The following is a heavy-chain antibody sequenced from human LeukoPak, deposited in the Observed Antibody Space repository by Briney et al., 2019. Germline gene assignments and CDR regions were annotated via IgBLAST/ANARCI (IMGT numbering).Heavy chain of an antibody. CDR3: ARDNYYDSSGVFDY. CDR1: GGSISSSSYY. D-gene: IGHD3-22*01. Sequence: KASETLSLTCTVSGGSISSSSYYWGWIRQPPGKGLEWIGSIYYSGSIYYNPSLKSRVTISADTSKNQFSLKLSSVTAADTAVYYCARDNYYDSSGVFDYWGQGTLVTVSS. V-gene: IGHV4-39*07. J-gene: IGHJ4*02. CDR2: IYYSGSI.